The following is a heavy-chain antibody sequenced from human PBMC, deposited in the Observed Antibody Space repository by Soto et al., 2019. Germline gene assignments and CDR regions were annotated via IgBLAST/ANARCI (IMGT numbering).Heavy chain of an antibody. V-gene: IGHV4-59*01. CDR3: ARVQGSSQRYYYYGMDV. CDR1: VGSISSYY. D-gene: IGHD6-13*01. Sequence: SETLSRTWTVSVGSISSYYWSWIRQPPGKGLEWIGYIYYSGSTNYNPSLKSRVTISVDTSKNQFSLKLSSVTAADTAVYYCARVQGSSQRYYYYGMDVWGQGTTVTVPS. CDR2: IYYSGST. J-gene: IGHJ6*02.